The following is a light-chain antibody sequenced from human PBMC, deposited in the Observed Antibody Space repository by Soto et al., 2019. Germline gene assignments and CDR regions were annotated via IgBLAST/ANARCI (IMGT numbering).Light chain of an antibody. CDR3: QQYGSSPPYT. J-gene: IGKJ2*01. CDR2: GAS. Sequence: EIVLTQSPGTLSLSPGKRATLSCRASQSVSSSYLAWYQQKPGQAPRLLIYGASSRATGIPDRFSGSGSGRDFTLTISRREHEDFSVYYCQQYGSSPPYTFGQGTKLEIK. V-gene: IGKV3-20*01. CDR1: QSVSSSY.